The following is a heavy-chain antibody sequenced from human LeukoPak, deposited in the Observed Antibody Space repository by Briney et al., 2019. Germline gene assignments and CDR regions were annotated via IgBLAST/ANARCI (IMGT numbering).Heavy chain of an antibody. CDR3: AKCRGWDSSGWPIDH. Sequence: PGGSLRLSCAASGFTFSSHGMSWVRQAPGKGPEWFSIISGSGGSTHYADSVKGRFIISRDNSKNTLYLQMNSLRAEDTAIYYCAKCRGWDSSGWPIDHWGQGTLVTVSS. CDR1: GFTFSSHG. D-gene: IGHD6-19*01. V-gene: IGHV3-23*01. J-gene: IGHJ4*02. CDR2: ISGSGGST.